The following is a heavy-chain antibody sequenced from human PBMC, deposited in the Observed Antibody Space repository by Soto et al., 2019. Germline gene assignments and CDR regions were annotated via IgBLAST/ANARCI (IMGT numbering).Heavy chain of an antibody. CDR1: GYTFTSYD. V-gene: IGHV1-8*01. Sequence: QVPLVQSGAEVKKPGASVKVSCKASGYTFTSYDINWVRQATGQGLEWMGWMNPNSGNTGYAQKFQGRVTMTRNTSISTAYMELSSLRSEDTAVYYCARNADYYDSSGYYKTPDYWGQGTLVTVSS. CDR2: MNPNSGNT. CDR3: ARNADYYDSSGYYKTPDY. D-gene: IGHD3-22*01. J-gene: IGHJ4*02.